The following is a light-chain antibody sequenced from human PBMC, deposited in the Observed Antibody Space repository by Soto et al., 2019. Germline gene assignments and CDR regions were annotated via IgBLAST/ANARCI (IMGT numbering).Light chain of an antibody. CDR1: QSISRW. V-gene: IGKV1-5*03. Sequence: DIQMTQSPSTLSASVGDRVTITCRASQSISRWLAWYQRKPGKAPNLLIYKASSLDSGVPSRFSGNGSGTEFTFTISSLHPDDLATYYCQQYNTYSTFGQGTRVEIK. CDR3: QQYNTYST. J-gene: IGKJ1*01. CDR2: KAS.